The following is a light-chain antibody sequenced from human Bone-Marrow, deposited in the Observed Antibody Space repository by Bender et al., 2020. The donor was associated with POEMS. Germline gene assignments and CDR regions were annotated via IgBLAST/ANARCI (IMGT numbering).Light chain of an antibody. CDR2: GNH. V-gene: IGLV1-44*01. CDR1: SSNIGSDLGNNG. CDR3: GSSITSNNY. J-gene: IGLJ2*01. Sequence: QSVLSQPPSASGTPGQRVTISCSGSSSNIGSDLGNNGVSWFQQVPGTAPKLVIFGNHQRPSGVPGRFSGSKSGTSASLAISGLQSEDEADYYCGSSITSNNYFGGGTKLTVL.